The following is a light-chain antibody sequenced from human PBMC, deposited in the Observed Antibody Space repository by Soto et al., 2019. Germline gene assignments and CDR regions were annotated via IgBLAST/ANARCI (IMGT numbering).Light chain of an antibody. Sequence: DIVMTQTPLSLSVTPGQPASISCKSSQSLLDSDGTTFLYWYVHKPGHPPQLLIYEVSNRFAGVPDRFSGSGSETDFTLEISRVEADDVAMYYCMQSLQLPLTFGGGTKVDIK. CDR2: EVS. J-gene: IGKJ4*01. CDR1: QSLLDSDGTTF. V-gene: IGKV2D-29*01. CDR3: MQSLQLPLT.